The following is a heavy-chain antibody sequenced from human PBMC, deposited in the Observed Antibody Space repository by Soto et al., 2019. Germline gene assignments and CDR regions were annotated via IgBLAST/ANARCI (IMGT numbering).Heavy chain of an antibody. V-gene: IGHV4-30-2*01. CDR1: GGSISSGGYS. CDR3: ARAGGLGAVAVDY. J-gene: IGHJ4*02. CDR2: IYHTGST. Sequence: QLQLQESGSGLVKPSQTLSLTCAVSGGSISSGGYSWSWIRQPPGKGLEWIGYIYHTGSTYYNTSLKSRVTISVDRSKNQFSLKLSSGTAADTAVYYCARAGGLGAVAVDYWCQGTLVTVSS. D-gene: IGHD6-19*01.